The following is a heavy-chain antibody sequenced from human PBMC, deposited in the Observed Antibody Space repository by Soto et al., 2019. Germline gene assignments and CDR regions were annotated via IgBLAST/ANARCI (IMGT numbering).Heavy chain of an antibody. CDR3: ARHNRYSSTWFEGWFDP. CDR2: IHPGDSDT. CDR1: EYTFTSYW. Sequence: VESLKISSKGSEYTFTSYWIGWVRQIPGRGLEWMGIIHPGDSDTRYSPFFQGQVTISADKSISTAYLQWSSLKASDTAMYYCARHNRYSSTWFEGWFDPWGQGTLVTVSS. D-gene: IGHD6-13*01. J-gene: IGHJ5*02. V-gene: IGHV5-51*01.